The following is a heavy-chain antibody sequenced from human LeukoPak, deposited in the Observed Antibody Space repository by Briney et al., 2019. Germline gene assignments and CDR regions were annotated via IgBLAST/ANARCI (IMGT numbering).Heavy chain of an antibody. CDR1: GFTFSSYA. D-gene: IGHD3-3*01. CDR2: IYSGGST. V-gene: IGHV3-23*03. J-gene: IGHJ4*02. Sequence: GGSLRLSCAASGFTFSSYAMNWVRQAPGKGLEWVSVIYSGGSTYYADSVKGRFTISRDNSKNTVYLQMNSLRAEDTAVYYCAKASYDFSDLFDYWGQGTLVTVSS. CDR3: AKASYDFSDLFDY.